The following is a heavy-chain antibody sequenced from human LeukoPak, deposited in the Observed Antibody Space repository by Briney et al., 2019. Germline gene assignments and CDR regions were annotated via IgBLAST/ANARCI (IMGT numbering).Heavy chain of an antibody. Sequence: GGSLRLSCAASGFTFSSYGMHWVRQAPGKGLEWVAVISYDGSNKYYADSVKGRFTISRDNSKNTLYLQMNSLRAEDTAVYYYAKGRIAVTDGMDVWGQGTTVTVSS. V-gene: IGHV3-30*18. CDR1: GFTFSSYG. D-gene: IGHD6-19*01. CDR2: ISYDGSNK. J-gene: IGHJ6*02. CDR3: AKGRIAVTDGMDV.